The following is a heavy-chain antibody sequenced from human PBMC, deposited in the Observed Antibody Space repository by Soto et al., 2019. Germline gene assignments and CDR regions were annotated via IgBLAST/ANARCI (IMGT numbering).Heavy chain of an antibody. J-gene: IGHJ3*02. D-gene: IGHD3-16*01. V-gene: IGHV4-59*01. CDR2: IYYSGST. CDR1: GDSISSYC. CDR3: AKSAWGYAFDM. Sequence: SETLSLTCTVSGDSISSYCWSWIRQPPGKGLEWIGYIYYSGSTNYNPSLKSRVTISVETSKNQFSLKLSSVTAADTAVYYCAKSAWGYAFDMWGQGTMVT.